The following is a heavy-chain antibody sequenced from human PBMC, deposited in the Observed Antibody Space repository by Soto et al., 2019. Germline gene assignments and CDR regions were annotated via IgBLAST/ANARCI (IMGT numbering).Heavy chain of an antibody. CDR2: INHSGST. CDR1: GGSFSGYY. Sequence: PSETLSLTCAVYGGSFSGYYWSWIRQPPGKGLEWIGEINHSGSTNYNPSLKSRVTISVDTSKNQFSLKLSSVTAADTAVYYCARGLRVYSSGWFDAYYYYGMDVWGQGTTVTVSS. J-gene: IGHJ6*02. CDR3: ARGLRVYSSGWFDAYYYYGMDV. V-gene: IGHV4-34*01. D-gene: IGHD6-19*01.